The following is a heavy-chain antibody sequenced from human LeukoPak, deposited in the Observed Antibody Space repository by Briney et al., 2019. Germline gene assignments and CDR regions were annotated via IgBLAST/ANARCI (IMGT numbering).Heavy chain of an antibody. Sequence: SETLSLTCTVSGGSISSYYWSWIRQPPGKGLEWSGYIYYSGNTKYNPSLKSRVTISVDTSKNQFSLKLSSVTAADTAVYYCARESRDVETEGFDYWGQGTLVTVSS. CDR2: IYYSGNT. V-gene: IGHV4-59*01. D-gene: IGHD5-24*01. CDR3: ARESRDVETEGFDY. J-gene: IGHJ4*02. CDR1: GGSISSYY.